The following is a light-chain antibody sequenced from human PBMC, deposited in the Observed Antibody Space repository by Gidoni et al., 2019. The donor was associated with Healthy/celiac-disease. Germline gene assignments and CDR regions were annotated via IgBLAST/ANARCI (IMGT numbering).Light chain of an antibody. CDR1: QSISSW. CDR2: KAS. J-gene: IGKJ2*01. CDR3: QQYNSYSGT. V-gene: IGKV1-5*03. Sequence: DIQMTQYPSTLSASVGDRVTIPCRASQSISSWLAWYQQKPGKAPKLLIYKASSLESGVPSRFSGSGSGTEFTLTISSLQPDDFATYYCQQYNSYSGTFGQGTKLEIK.